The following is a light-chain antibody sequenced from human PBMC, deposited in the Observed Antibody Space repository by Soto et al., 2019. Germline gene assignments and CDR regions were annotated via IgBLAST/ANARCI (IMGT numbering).Light chain of an antibody. Sequence: DIQMTQSPSTLSASVGDRVTITCRASQSISDWLAWYQHKLGKAPKVLIYKASSLESGVPSRFSGSGSGTEFTLTISSLQPDDFAIYYCQQYDDYPFTFGPGTKVDL. CDR2: KAS. V-gene: IGKV1-5*03. CDR1: QSISDW. J-gene: IGKJ3*01. CDR3: QQYDDYPFT.